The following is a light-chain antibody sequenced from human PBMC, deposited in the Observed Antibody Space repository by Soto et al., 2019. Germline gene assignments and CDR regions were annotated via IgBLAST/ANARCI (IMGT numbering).Light chain of an antibody. V-gene: IGKV1-5*01. CDR3: QQYKA. CDR2: DAS. J-gene: IGKJ1*01. Sequence: ITQSPSTLSASVRDNNTITCRASQSLSSYLAWYQQKPGRAPKLLIFDASSLERGVPSRFSGSGSGTEFRLTISSLQPDDFATYYCQQYKAFGQGTKVDIK. CDR1: QSLSSY.